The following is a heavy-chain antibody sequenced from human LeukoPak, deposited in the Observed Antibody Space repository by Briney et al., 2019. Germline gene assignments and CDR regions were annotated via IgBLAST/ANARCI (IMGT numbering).Heavy chain of an antibody. D-gene: IGHD2-21*02. J-gene: IGHJ3*02. CDR2: IYYSGST. CDR3: VRRNVVVVTSTDAFDI. V-gene: IGHV4-59*08. Sequence: SGTLSLTCTVSGGSISTYYWNWIRQPPGKGLEWIGYIYYSGSTNYNPSLKSRVTISLDTSKNQLSLKLSSVTAADTAMYYCVRRNVVVVTSTDAFDIWGQGTMVTVSS. CDR1: GGSISTYY.